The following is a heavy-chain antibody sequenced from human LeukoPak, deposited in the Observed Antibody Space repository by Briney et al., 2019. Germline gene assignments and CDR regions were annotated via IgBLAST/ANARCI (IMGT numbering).Heavy chain of an antibody. V-gene: IGHV3-11*04. CDR3: ARENPYYYDSSGYYRGAFDI. CDR2: ITSSGSTI. D-gene: IGHD3-22*01. CDR1: GFTVSSNY. J-gene: IGHJ3*02. Sequence: GGSLRLSCAASGFTVSSNYMSWVRQAPGKGLEWVSYITSSGSTIYYADSVKGRFTISRDNAKNSLYLQMNSLRAEDTAVYYCARENPYYYDSSGYYRGAFDIWGQGTMVTVSS.